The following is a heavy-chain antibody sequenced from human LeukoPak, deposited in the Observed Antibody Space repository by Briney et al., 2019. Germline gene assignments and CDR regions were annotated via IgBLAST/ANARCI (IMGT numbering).Heavy chain of an antibody. V-gene: IGHV3-23*01. CDR2: ISSSGGST. CDR3: AKELWFGELLVFDY. D-gene: IGHD3-10*01. Sequence: GGSLRLSCVASGFTFSSYAMSWVRQAPGKGLEWVSAISSSGGSTYYTDSVKGLFTISRDKSKNMLYLQMNSLRAEDTAVYYCAKELWFGELLVFDYWGQGTLVTVSS. CDR1: GFTFSSYA. J-gene: IGHJ4*02.